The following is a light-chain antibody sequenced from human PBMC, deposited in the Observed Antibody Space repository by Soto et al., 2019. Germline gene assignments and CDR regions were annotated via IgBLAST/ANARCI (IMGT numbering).Light chain of an antibody. V-gene: IGKV1-5*01. CDR1: QTISGW. J-gene: IGKJ5*01. Sequence: DIQMTQSPSTLSASLGDTVTITCRASQTISGWLAWYQQRPGKAPNLLIFDASTLESGVPSRFSGSGSGTTFTLTISSLQSDDFATYYCQQLFDSPITFGQGTRLEI. CDR2: DAS. CDR3: QQLFDSPIT.